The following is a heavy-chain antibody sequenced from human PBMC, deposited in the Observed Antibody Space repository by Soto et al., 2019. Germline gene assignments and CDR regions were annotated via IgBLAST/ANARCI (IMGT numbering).Heavy chain of an antibody. Sequence: GGSLRLSCAASGFTFSSYAMHWVRQAPGKGLEWVAVISYDGSNKYYADSVKGRFTISRDNSKNTLYLQMNSLRAEDTAVYYCARDLGSGDCERYYYCGMDVWGQGTTVTVSS. V-gene: IGHV3-30-3*01. CDR2: ISYDGSNK. CDR1: GFTFSSYA. J-gene: IGHJ6*02. D-gene: IGHD2-21*02. CDR3: ARDLGSGDCERYYYCGMDV.